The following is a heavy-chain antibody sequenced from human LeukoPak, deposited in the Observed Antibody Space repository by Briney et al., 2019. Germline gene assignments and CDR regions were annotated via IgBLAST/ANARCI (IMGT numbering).Heavy chain of an antibody. CDR1: GFTFSSYS. CDR3: ARGSVVFGYFDWLHYSSHDAFDI. Sequence: PGGSPRLSCAASGFTFSSYSMNWVCQAPGKGLEWVSSISSSSSYIYYADSVKGRFTISRDNAKNSLYLQMNSLRAEDTAVYYCARGSVVFGYFDWLHYSSHDAFDIWGQGTMVTVSS. D-gene: IGHD3-9*01. J-gene: IGHJ3*02. CDR2: ISSSSSYI. V-gene: IGHV3-21*01.